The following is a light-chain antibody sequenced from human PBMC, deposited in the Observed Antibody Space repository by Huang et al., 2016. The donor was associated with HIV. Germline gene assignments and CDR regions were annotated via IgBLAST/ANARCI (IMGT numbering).Light chain of an antibody. Sequence: EIVLTPSPATLSLSPGERATLSCRASQRVGGYLAWYQQKPGQAPRLLIDDTSARATGIPARFSGSGSETDFTLTSSSLEPEDFAVYYCQQPGSFGQGTKVDIK. CDR2: DTS. J-gene: IGKJ2*01. CDR3: QQPGS. CDR1: QRVGGY. V-gene: IGKV3-11*01.